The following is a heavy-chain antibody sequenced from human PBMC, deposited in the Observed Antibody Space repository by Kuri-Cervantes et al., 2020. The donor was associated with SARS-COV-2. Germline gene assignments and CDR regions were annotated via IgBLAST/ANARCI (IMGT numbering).Heavy chain of an antibody. V-gene: IGHV3-48*02. D-gene: IGHD5-12*01. CDR2: ISSSSSTI. CDR1: GFTFSSYS. Sequence: GESLKISCAASGFTFSSYSMDWVRQAPGKWLEWVSYISSSSSTIYYADSVKGRFTISRDNAKNSLYLQMNSLRDEDTAVYYCARDANYGSRLPRKFDYWGQGTLVTVSS. CDR3: ARDANYGSRLPRKFDY. J-gene: IGHJ4*02.